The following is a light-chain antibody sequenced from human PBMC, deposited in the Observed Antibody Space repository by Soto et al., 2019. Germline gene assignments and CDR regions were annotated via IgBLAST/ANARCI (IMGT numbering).Light chain of an antibody. Sequence: EIVLTQSPGTLSLSPGERATLSCRASQSVNRNYLAWYQQKPGQAPRLLISGASTRATGIPDRFSGSGSGTDFTLTISRREPEDFAVYYCQQYGGSPGTFGQGTKMEIK. CDR3: QQYGGSPGT. J-gene: IGKJ1*01. V-gene: IGKV3-20*01. CDR2: GAS. CDR1: QSVNRNY.